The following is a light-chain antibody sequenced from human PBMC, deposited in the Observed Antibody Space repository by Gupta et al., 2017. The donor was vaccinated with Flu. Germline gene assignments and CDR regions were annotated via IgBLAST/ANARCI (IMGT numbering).Light chain of an antibody. J-gene: IGKJ1*01. CDR3: QPYGSSRT. CDR1: QSLSSSQ. Sequence: EIVLTQSPGTLSLSPGESAALSCRASQSLSSSQLAWYQQKPGQAPRLLIYGASRRATGIPDRFSGSGSGTDFILTISRLEPEDFAVYYCQPYGSSRTFGQGTKVEIK. CDR2: GAS. V-gene: IGKV3-20*01.